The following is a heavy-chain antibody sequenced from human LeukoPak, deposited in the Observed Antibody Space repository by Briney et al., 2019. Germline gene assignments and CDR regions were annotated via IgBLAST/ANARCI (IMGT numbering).Heavy chain of an antibody. J-gene: IGHJ4*02. CDR2: ISGSGGST. Sequence: PGGSLRLSCAASGFTFSSYNMNWVRQAPGKGLEWVSAISGSGGSTYYADSVKGRFTVSRDNSKNTLYLQMNSLRAEDTAVYYCAKDPALSDCSSTSCYPDYWGQGTLVTVSS. CDR3: AKDPALSDCSSTSCYPDY. D-gene: IGHD2-2*01. CDR1: GFTFSSYN. V-gene: IGHV3-23*01.